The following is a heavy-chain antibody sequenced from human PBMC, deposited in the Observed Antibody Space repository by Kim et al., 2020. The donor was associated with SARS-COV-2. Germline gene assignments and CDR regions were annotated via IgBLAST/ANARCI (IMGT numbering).Heavy chain of an antibody. J-gene: IGHJ4*02. V-gene: IGHV3-21*01. CDR2: ISSSSSYI. CDR3: ARGLGYSGYESYYFDY. Sequence: GGSLRLSCAASGFTFSSYNMNWVRQAPGKGLEWVSSISSSSSYIYYADSLKGRFTISRDNAKNSLYLQMNSLRAEDTAVYYCARGLGYSGYESYYFDYWGQGTMVTVSS. CDR1: GFTFSSYN. D-gene: IGHD5-12*01.